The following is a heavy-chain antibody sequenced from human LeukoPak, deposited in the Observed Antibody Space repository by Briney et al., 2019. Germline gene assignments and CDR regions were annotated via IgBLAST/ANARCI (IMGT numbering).Heavy chain of an antibody. CDR3: ARGRVDSSSWYYFDY. J-gene: IGHJ4*02. Sequence: PSETLSLTCAVYGGSFSGYYWSWIRQPPGKGLEWIGEINHSGSTNYNPSLKSRVTISVDTSKNQFSLKLSSVTAADTAVYYCARGRVDSSSWYYFDYWGQGTLVTVSS. V-gene: IGHV4-34*01. D-gene: IGHD6-13*01. CDR2: INHSGST. CDR1: GGSFSGYY.